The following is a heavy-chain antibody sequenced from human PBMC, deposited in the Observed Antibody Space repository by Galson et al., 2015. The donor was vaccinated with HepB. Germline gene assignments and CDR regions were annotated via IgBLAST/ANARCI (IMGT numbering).Heavy chain of an antibody. J-gene: IGHJ3*02. D-gene: IGHD2-15*01. Sequence: SVKVSCKASGGTFSSYAISWVRQAPGQGLEWMGGIIPIFGTANYAQKFQGRVTITADESTSTAYMELSSLRSEDTAVYYCARRGGYCSGGSCRPTYSYAFDIWGQGTMVTVSS. CDR1: GGTFSSYA. CDR3: ARRGGYCSGGSCRPTYSYAFDI. CDR2: IIPIFGTA. V-gene: IGHV1-69*13.